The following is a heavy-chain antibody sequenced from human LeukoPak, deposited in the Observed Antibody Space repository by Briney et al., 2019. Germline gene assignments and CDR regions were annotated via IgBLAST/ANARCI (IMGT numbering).Heavy chain of an antibody. CDR1: GYTFTGYY. CDR3: ARDLFLAATEREGDDY. V-gene: IGHV1-2*02. J-gene: IGHJ4*02. Sequence: ASVKVSCKASGYTFTGYYMHWVRQAPGQGLEWMGWINPNSGDTNYAQKFQGRVTLTRDTSISTAYMELSRLTSDDTAVYYCARDLFLAATEREGDDYWGQGTLVTVSS. CDR2: INPNSGDT. D-gene: IGHD6-13*01.